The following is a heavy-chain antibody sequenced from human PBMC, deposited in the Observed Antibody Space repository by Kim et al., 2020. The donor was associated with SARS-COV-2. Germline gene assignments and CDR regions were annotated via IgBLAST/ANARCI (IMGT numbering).Heavy chain of an antibody. CDR3: ARSGWSTPFDY. D-gene: IGHD6-19*01. J-gene: IGHJ4*01. CDR2: T. V-gene: IGHV4-59*01. Sequence: TNSNPALTSRVTISVDSSKNQFSLKLSSVTASEAAVYYCARSGWSTPFDYWGHGTLVTVSS.